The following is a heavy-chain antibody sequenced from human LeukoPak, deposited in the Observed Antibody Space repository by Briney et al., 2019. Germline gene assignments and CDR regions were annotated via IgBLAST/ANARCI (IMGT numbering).Heavy chain of an antibody. CDR3: ARAPYSYYGMDV. J-gene: IGHJ6*02. Sequence: SETLSLTCTVSGGSISSSSYYWGWIRQPPGKGLEWTGSIYYSGSTYYNPSLKSRVTISVDTSKNQFSLKLSSVTAADTAVYYCARAPYSYYGMDVWGQGTTVTVSS. D-gene: IGHD5-18*01. CDR2: IYYSGST. CDR1: GGSISSSSYY. V-gene: IGHV4-39*01.